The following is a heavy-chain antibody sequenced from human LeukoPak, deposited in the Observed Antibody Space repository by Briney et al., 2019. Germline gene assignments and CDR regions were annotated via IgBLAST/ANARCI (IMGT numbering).Heavy chain of an antibody. J-gene: IGHJ4*02. CDR1: GFTFSSYS. CDR3: ARDDQWQQLVGYFDY. CDR2: ISSSSSYI. D-gene: IGHD6-13*01. Sequence: GGSLRLSCAASGFTFSSYSMNWVRQAPGKGLEWVSSISSSSSYIYYADSVKGRFTISRDNAKNSLYLQMNSLRAEDTAVYYCARDDQWQQLVGYFDYWGQGTLVTVSS. V-gene: IGHV3-21*01.